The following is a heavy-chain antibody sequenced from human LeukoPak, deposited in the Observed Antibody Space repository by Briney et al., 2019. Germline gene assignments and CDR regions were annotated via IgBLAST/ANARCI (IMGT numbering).Heavy chain of an antibody. J-gene: IGHJ4*02. CDR2: ISGSGGST. CDR3: AKDRRCSGGSCFSDY. Sequence: PGGSLRLSRAASGFTSSSYAMSWVRQAPGKGLEWVSAISGSGGSTYYAESVKGRFTISRDNSKNTLYLQMNSLRAEDTAVYYCAKDRRCSGGSCFSDYWGQGTLVTVSS. V-gene: IGHV3-23*01. CDR1: GFTSSSYA. D-gene: IGHD2-15*01.